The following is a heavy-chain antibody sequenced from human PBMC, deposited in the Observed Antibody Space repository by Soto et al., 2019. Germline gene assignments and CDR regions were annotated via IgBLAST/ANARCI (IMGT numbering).Heavy chain of an antibody. J-gene: IGHJ4*02. CDR2: ISGSGDST. D-gene: IGHD3-10*01. Sequence: EVQLLESGGGLVQPGGSLRLSCAASGFTFSRYTMNWVRQAPGQGLEWVSGISGSGDSTYYVDSVKGRFTISRDNSKNTLFVQMNSLRAEDTAVYYCARRRVNYPIDYWGQGTLVTVSS. V-gene: IGHV3-23*01. CDR3: ARRRVNYPIDY. CDR1: GFTFSRYT.